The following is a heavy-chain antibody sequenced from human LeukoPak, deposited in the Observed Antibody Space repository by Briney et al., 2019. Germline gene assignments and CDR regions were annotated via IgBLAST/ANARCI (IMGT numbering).Heavy chain of an antibody. V-gene: IGHV3-23*01. CDR3: ATDRHYYVAMDV. Sequence: GGSLRLSCEASRFTFSAYAMTWVRQAPGKGLEWVSSIGSDNKPHYSESVKGRFAISRDNTKSMLFLQLNSLRAEDTALYYCATDRHYYVAMDVWGQGTTVTVSS. D-gene: IGHD3-10*02. CDR2: IGSDNKP. CDR1: RFTFSAYA. J-gene: IGHJ6*02.